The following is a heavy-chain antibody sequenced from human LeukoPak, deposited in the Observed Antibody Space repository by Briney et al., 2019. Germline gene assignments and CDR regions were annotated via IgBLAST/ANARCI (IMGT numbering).Heavy chain of an antibody. J-gene: IGHJ2*01. D-gene: IGHD2-2*02. CDR1: GDTISSSSAA. CDR2: TYYRSNSYN. V-gene: IGHV6-1*01. Sequence: SQTLSLTCALSGDTISSSSAAWNWIRQSPSRGLEWLGRTYYRSNSYNDYAVPAKRRIPINPDTSKNQFSLQLNSVTPEDTAVYYCARGGCSSTSCYIDYWYFDLWGRGTLVTVSS. CDR3: ARGGCSSTSCYIDYWYFDL.